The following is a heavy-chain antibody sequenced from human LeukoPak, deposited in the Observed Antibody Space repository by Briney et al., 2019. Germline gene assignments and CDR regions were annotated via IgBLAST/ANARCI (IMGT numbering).Heavy chain of an antibody. CDR1: GGSISSSSYY. J-gene: IGHJ6*04. CDR2: IYYSGST. D-gene: IGHD3-3*01. Sequence: SETLSLTCTVSGGSISSSSYYWGWIRQPPGKGLEWIGSIYYSGSTYYNPSLKSRVTISVDTSKNQFSLKLSSVTAADTAVYYCARDGFLEWLFMDVWGKGTTVTVSS. CDR3: ARDGFLEWLFMDV. V-gene: IGHV4-39*07.